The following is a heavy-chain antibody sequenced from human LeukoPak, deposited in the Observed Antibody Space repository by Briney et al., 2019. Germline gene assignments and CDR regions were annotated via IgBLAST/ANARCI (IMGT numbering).Heavy chain of an antibody. CDR3: ARADRSGYFGNVVAFDI. V-gene: IGHV4-61*02. CDR1: GGSINSGSYS. D-gene: IGHD3-22*01. CDR2: IHISGST. Sequence: SETLSLTCTVSGGSINSGSYSWTWIRQPAGKGLEWIGRIHISGSTDYTPSLKSRVTISVDTSKNQFSLKLSSVTAADTAVYYCARADRSGYFGNVVAFDIWGQGTMGTVSS. J-gene: IGHJ3*02.